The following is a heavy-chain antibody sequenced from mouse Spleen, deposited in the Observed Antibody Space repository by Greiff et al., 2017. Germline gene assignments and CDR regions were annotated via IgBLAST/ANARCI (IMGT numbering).Heavy chain of an antibody. CDR3: ARSRSLGGPYYFDY. CDR1: GYTFTSYW. J-gene: IGHJ2*01. CDR2: IHPNSGST. Sequence: QVQLQQPGAELVKPGASVKLSCKASGYTFTSYWMHWVKQRPGQGLEWIGMIHPNSGSTNYNEKFKSKATLTVDKSSSTAYMQLSSLTSEDSAVYYCARSRSLGGPYYFDYWGQGTTLTVSS. V-gene: IGHV1-64*01.